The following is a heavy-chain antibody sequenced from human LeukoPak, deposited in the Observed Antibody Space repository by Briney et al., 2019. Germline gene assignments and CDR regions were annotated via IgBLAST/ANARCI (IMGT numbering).Heavy chain of an antibody. Sequence: SETLSLTCTVSGDSISSSNYFWVWVRQPPGKGREWITSINYSGTTYYNPSRQSRVSISVDTSKNQFSLKLSSVTAADTAVYYCAREVRQQLVQKRSGYYYYMDVWGKGTTVTVSS. D-gene: IGHD6-13*01. CDR3: AREVRQQLVQKRSGYYYYMDV. J-gene: IGHJ6*03. CDR2: INYSGTT. CDR1: GDSISSSNYF. V-gene: IGHV4-39*07.